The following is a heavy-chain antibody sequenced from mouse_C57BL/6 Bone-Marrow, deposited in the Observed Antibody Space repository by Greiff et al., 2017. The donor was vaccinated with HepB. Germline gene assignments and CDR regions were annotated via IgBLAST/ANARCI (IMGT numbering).Heavy chain of an antibody. Sequence: QVQLQQPGAELVRPGSSVKLSCKASGYTFTSYWMHWVKQRPIQGLEWIGNIDPSDSETHYNQKFKDKATLTADKSSSTAYMQLNSLTSEDSAVYFCARYYGSSYGDYWGQGTTLTVSS. CDR1: GYTFTSYW. D-gene: IGHD1-1*01. CDR3: ARYYGSSYGDY. V-gene: IGHV1-52*01. J-gene: IGHJ2*01. CDR2: IDPSDSET.